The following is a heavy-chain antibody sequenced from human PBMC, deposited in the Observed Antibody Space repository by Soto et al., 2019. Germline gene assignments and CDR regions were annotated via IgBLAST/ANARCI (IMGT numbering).Heavy chain of an antibody. CDR3: VSQRTSVLTRAYFDY. CDR2: VYYRGRS. J-gene: IGHJ4*02. D-gene: IGHD2-8*01. CDR1: GGSVINSNYY. Sequence: SETLSLTCTVSGGSVINSNYYWGWIRQSPGKGLEWIGSVYYRGRSYSKSSVKSRVTISVDTSKNQFSLNLNSVTASDTAVYYCVSQRTSVLTRAYFDYWGPGALVTVSS. V-gene: IGHV4-39*01.